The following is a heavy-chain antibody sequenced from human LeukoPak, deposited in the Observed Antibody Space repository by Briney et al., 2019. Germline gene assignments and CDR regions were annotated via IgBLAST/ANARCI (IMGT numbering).Heavy chain of an antibody. V-gene: IGHV4-34*01. CDR3: ARGDGVKAALGIGSWYFDL. D-gene: IGHD2/OR15-2a*01. J-gene: IGHJ2*01. Sequence: SETLSLTCTVSGGPFGGNYWTWTWIRQSPGQGLVWIGEINPSGNTNFHPFLRSRVFISVDTAQSQFSLKVSSMTAADTGVYYCARGDGVKAALGIGSWYFDLWGPGTLVAVSS. CDR2: INPSGNT. CDR1: GGPFGGNY.